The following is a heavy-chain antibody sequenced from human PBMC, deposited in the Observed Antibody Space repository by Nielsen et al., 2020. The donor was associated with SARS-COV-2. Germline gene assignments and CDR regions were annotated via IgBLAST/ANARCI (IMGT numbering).Heavy chain of an antibody. CDR3: ARGVYDFDS. CDR2: ISRSSNTI. D-gene: IGHD5/OR15-5a*01. Sequence: GESLKISCAASGFTFSAYSVNWVRQAPGKGLEWVSYISRSSNTIYYADSVKGRFTISRDNAQNSVYLQMDRLRADDTAVYFCARGVYDFDSWGQGTLVTVSS. J-gene: IGHJ4*02. CDR1: GFTFSAYS. V-gene: IGHV3-48*04.